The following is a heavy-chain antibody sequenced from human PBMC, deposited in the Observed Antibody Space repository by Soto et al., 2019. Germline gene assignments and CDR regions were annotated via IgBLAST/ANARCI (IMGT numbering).Heavy chain of an antibody. Sequence: ASVKVSCKASGYTFTSYGISWVRQAPGQGLEWMGWISAYNGNTNYAQKLQGRVTMTTDTSTSTAYMELRSLRSDDTAVYYCAREDDSNYCSGGSCYSGPWGQGTLVTVSS. CDR2: ISAYNGNT. CDR3: AREDDSNYCSGGSCYSGP. J-gene: IGHJ5*02. V-gene: IGHV1-18*01. D-gene: IGHD2-15*01. CDR1: GYTFTSYG.